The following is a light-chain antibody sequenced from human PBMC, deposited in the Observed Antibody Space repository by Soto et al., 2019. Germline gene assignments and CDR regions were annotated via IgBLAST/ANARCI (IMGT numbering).Light chain of an antibody. Sequence: QSALTQPASVSGSPGQSITISCTGTSSDVGGYNYVSWYQQHPGKAPKLMIYEVSNRPSGVSNRFSGSKSCNTASLTISGLQAEDEADYYCSSYTSSSTLYVVGTGTKLTVL. CDR1: SSDVGGYNY. V-gene: IGLV2-14*01. CDR3: SSYTSSSTLYV. CDR2: EVS. J-gene: IGLJ1*01.